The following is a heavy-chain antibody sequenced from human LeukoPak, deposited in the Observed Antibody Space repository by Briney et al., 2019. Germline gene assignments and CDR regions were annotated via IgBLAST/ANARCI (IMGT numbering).Heavy chain of an antibody. CDR1: GFTFSSYA. CDR2: IKQDGSEK. Sequence: GGSLRLSCAASGFTFSSYAMHWVRQAPGKGLEWVANIKQDGSEKYYVDSVKGRFTISRDNAKNSLYLQMNSLRAEDTAVYYCARGPYYGDYFDYWGQGTLVTVSS. D-gene: IGHD2/OR15-2a*01. V-gene: IGHV3-7*01. J-gene: IGHJ4*02. CDR3: ARGPYYGDYFDY.